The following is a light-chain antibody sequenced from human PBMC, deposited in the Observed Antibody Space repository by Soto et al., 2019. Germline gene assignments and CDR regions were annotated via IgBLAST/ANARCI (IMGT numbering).Light chain of an antibody. Sequence: DIQMTQSTSTLSASVGDRVTITCRASQSISSWLAWYQQKPGKAPKLLIYDASSLESGVPSRFSGSGSGTEFTLSISSLQSDDFATYYCLQYNGYYRTFGQGTKVDIK. V-gene: IGKV1-5*01. CDR1: QSISSW. CDR3: LQYNGYYRT. CDR2: DAS. J-gene: IGKJ1*01.